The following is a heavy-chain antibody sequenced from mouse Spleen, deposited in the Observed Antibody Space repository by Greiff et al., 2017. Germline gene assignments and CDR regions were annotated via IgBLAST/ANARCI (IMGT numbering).Heavy chain of an antibody. CDR1: GFTFSSYG. D-gene: IGHD1-1*01. CDR3: ARHEANFDY. CDR2: ISSGGSYT. Sequence: EVMLVESGGDLVKPGGSLKLSCAASGFTFSSYGMSWVRQTPDKRLEWVATISSGGSYTYYPDSVKGRFTISRDNAKNTLYLQMSSLKSEDTAMYYCARHEANFDYWGQGTTLTVSS. V-gene: IGHV5-6*02. J-gene: IGHJ2*01.